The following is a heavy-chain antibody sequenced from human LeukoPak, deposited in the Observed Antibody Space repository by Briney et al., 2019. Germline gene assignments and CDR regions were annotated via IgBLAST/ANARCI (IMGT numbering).Heavy chain of an antibody. Sequence: GASVKVSCKASGYTFTSYDINWARQATGQGLEWMGWMNPNSGNTGYAQKFQGRVTMTRDTSTSTVYMELSSLRSEDTAVYYCARDHVAAAGSVDIVVVVAAIFYYYGMDVWGQGTTVTVSS. D-gene: IGHD2-15*01. V-gene: IGHV1-8*01. CDR1: GYTFTSYD. J-gene: IGHJ6*02. CDR2: MNPNSGNT. CDR3: ARDHVAAAGSVDIVVVVAAIFYYYGMDV.